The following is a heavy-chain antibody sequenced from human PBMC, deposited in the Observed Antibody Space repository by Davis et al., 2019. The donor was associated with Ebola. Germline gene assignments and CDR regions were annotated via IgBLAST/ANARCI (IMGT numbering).Heavy chain of an antibody. CDR2: ISYDGSNK. V-gene: IGHV3-30-3*01. Sequence: GESLKISCAASGFTFSSYAMHWVRQAPGKGLEWVAVISYDGSNKYYADSVKGRFTISRDNSKNTLYLQMNSLRAEDTAVYYCASGIAVAVVDYWGQGTLVTVSS. CDR1: GFTFSSYA. J-gene: IGHJ4*02. CDR3: ASGIAVAVVDY. D-gene: IGHD6-19*01.